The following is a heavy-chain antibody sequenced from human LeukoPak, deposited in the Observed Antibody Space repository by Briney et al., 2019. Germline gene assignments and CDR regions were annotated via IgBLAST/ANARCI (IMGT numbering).Heavy chain of an antibody. D-gene: IGHD6-19*01. CDR2: IYYTGSG. CDR1: GGSVSSYY. V-gene: IGHV4-59*02. J-gene: IGHJ3*02. CDR3: ARARYVSAWYAFDI. Sequence: SETLSLTCTVSGGSVSSYYWSWIRQPPGKGLEWIGYIYYTGSGNSSPSLKSRVTMSVDTSRNQFSLRLNSVTAADTAVYYCARARYVSAWYAFDIWGQGTMVTVSS.